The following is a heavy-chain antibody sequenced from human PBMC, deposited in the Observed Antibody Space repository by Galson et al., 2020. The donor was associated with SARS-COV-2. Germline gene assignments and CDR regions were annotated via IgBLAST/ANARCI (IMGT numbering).Heavy chain of an antibody. Sequence: SETLSLTCAVSGYSITSGHYWGWSRQPPGKGLQGIISINYNGSTYYNPPLKSRVTISVDTSKNKFSLKLTSVNAADTTIYYCARHSRTANGDSWGQGTLVTVAA. CDR2: INYNGST. CDR3: ARHSRTANGDS. J-gene: IGHJ4*02. D-gene: IGHD2-8*01. V-gene: IGHV4-38-2*01. CDR1: GYSITSGHY.